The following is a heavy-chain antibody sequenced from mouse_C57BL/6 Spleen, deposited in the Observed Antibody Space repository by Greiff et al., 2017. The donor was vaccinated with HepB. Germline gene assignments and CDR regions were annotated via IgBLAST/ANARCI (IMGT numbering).Heavy chain of an antibody. CDR1: GYTFTSYG. D-gene: IGHD1-1*01. V-gene: IGHV1-81*01. Sequence: QVQLQQSGAELARPGASVKLSCKASGYTFTSYGISWVKQRTGQGLEWIGEIYPRSGNTYYNEKFKGKATLTADKSSSTAYMELRSLTSEDSAVYFCSRSHIVYYYLYYFDYWGQGTTLTVSS. CDR3: SRSHIVYYYLYYFDY. J-gene: IGHJ2*01. CDR2: IYPRSGNT.